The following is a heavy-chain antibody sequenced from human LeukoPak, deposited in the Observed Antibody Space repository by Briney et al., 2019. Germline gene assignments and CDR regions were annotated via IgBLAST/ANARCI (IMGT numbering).Heavy chain of an antibody. CDR3: ASGNGDRPGINWFDP. D-gene: IGHD4-17*01. J-gene: IGHJ5*02. V-gene: IGHV3-7*01. CDR2: IKQDGSEK. CDR1: GFTFSSYW. Sequence: PGGSLRLSCAASGFTFSSYWMSWVRQAPGKGLEWVANIKQDGSEKYYVDSVKGRFTISRDNAKNSLYLQMNSLRAEDTAVYYCASGNGDRPGINWFDPWGQGTLVTVSS.